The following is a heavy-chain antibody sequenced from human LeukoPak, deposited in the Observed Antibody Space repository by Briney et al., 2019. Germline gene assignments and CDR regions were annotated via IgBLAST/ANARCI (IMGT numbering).Heavy chain of an antibody. CDR2: INPNSGGT. CDR1: GYTFTGYY. Sequence: ASVKVSCKASGYTFTGYYMHWGRQAPGQGLEWMGWINPNSGGTNYAQKFQGRVTMTRDTSISTAYMELSSLRSDDTAVYYCARLGMGTTHAFDIWGQGTMVTVSS. CDR3: ARLGMGTTHAFDI. J-gene: IGHJ3*02. D-gene: IGHD5-18*01. V-gene: IGHV1-2*02.